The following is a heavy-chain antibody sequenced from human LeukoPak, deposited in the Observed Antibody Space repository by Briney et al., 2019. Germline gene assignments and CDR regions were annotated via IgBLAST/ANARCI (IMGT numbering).Heavy chain of an antibody. CDR3: ATSSGYPY. V-gene: IGHV3-30*04. CDR1: GFTFSSYT. D-gene: IGHD3-22*01. CDR2: ISYDGSNK. J-gene: IGHJ4*02. Sequence: GGSLRLSCAASGFTFSSYTMHWVRQAPGKGLEWAALISYDGSNKYYADSVKGRFTISRDNSKNTLYLQMNSLRAEDTAVYYCATSSGYPYWGQGTLVTVSS.